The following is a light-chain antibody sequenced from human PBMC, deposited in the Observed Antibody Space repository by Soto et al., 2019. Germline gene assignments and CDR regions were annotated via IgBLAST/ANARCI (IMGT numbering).Light chain of an antibody. CDR1: QSVGINY. J-gene: IGKJ5*01. Sequence: EIMLTQSPVTLSLSPGERATLSCRASQSVGINYLALCQQRPGQAPRLLINGASTRAAGIPAKCSSGGAWTDFTLIISSLEPEDSAVYYCQQRHMWPITFGQGTRLEIK. CDR2: GAS. V-gene: IGKV3D-20*02. CDR3: QQRHMWPIT.